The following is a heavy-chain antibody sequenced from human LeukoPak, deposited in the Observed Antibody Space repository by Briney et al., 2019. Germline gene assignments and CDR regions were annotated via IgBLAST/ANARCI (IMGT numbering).Heavy chain of an antibody. V-gene: IGHV3-30-3*01. J-gene: IGHJ6*02. CDR1: GFTFSSYA. Sequence: GGSLRLSCAASGFTFSSYAMSWVRQAPGKGLEWVAVISYDGSNKYYADSVKGRFTISRDNSKNTLYLQMNSLRAEDTAVCYCASLHGGNSEVYYYYGMDVWGQGTTVTVSS. CDR2: ISYDGSNK. CDR3: ASLHGGNSEVYYYYGMDV. D-gene: IGHD4-23*01.